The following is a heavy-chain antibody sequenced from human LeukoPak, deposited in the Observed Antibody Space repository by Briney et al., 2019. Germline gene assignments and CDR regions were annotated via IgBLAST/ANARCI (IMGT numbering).Heavy chain of an antibody. CDR2: ISSSSSTI. V-gene: IGHV3-48*04. J-gene: IGHJ5*02. CDR3: ARGVRYSSSWFNWFDP. D-gene: IGHD6-13*01. Sequence: GGSLRLSCAASGFTFSSYSMNWVRQAPGKGLEWVSYISSSSSTICYADSVKGRFTISRDNAKNSLYLQMNSLRAEDTAVYYCARGVRYSSSWFNWFDPWGQGTLVTVSS. CDR1: GFTFSSYS.